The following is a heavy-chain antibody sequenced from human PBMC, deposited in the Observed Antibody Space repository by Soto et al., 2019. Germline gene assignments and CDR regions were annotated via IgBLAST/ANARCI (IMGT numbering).Heavy chain of an antibody. CDR3: AREGSGLFDY. Sequence: QVQLQQWGAGLLKPSETLSLTCAVYGGSFSGYYWSWIRQPPGKGLEWIGEINHSGSTNYNPSLKSRVTISVDTSKNQFSLKLSSVTPADTAVYYCAREGSGLFDYWGQGTLVTVSS. CDR1: GGSFSGYY. J-gene: IGHJ4*02. V-gene: IGHV4-34*01. CDR2: INHSGST. D-gene: IGHD3-10*01.